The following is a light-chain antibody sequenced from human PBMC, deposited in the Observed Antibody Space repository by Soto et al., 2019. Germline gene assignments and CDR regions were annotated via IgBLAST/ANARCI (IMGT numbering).Light chain of an antibody. J-gene: IGLJ3*02. CDR3: GSYTSSSTWV. Sequence: QSVLTQPASVSGSPGQSITISCTGTSSDVGGYNYVSWYQQHPGKAPKLMIYDVSNRPSGVSNRFSGSTSGNTASLTISGLQAEDEADYYCGSYTSSSTWVFGGGTKLTVL. CDR2: DVS. CDR1: SSDVGGYNY. V-gene: IGLV2-14*01.